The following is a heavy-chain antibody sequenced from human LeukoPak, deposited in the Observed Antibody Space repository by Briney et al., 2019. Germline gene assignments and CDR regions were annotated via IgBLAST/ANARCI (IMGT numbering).Heavy chain of an antibody. CDR1: GGSISSGGYY. CDR2: IKQDGSEK. CDR3: ARDYDYVWGSYRRAGSDY. J-gene: IGHJ4*02. Sequence: ETLSLTCTVSGGSISSGGYYWSWIRQHPGKGLEWVANIKQDGSEKYYVDSVKGRFTISRDNAKNSLYLQMNSLRAEDTAVYYCARDYDYVWGSYRRAGSDYWGQGTLVTVSS. V-gene: IGHV3-7*01. D-gene: IGHD3-16*02.